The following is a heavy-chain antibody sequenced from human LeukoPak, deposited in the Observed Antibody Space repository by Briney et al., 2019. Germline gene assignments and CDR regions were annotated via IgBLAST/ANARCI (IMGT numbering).Heavy chain of an antibody. J-gene: IGHJ3*02. CDR1: GYTFTDYG. V-gene: IGHV1-18*01. CDR3: ARAEPRGYSHGYEVDSLDI. D-gene: IGHD5-18*01. CDR2: ISAYSGHT. Sequence: ASVKVSCKASGYTFTDYGINWVRQAPGRGLEWMGWISAYSGHTDYPQKLQGRVSMTTDTSTSTAYMELRGLKSDDTAVYYCARAEPRGYSHGYEVDSLDIWGQGTMVTVSS.